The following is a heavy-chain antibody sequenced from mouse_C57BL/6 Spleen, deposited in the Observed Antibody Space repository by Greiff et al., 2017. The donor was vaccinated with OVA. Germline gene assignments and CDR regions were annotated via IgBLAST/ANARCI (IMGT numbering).Heavy chain of an antibody. CDR2: IRLKSDNYAT. J-gene: IGHJ2*01. D-gene: IGHD4-1*01. V-gene: IGHV6-3*01. CDR1: GFTFSNYW. CDR3: TGRNWD. Sequence: EVQLQESGGGLVQPGGSMKLSCVASGFTFSNYWMNWVRQSPEKGLEWVAQIRLKSDNYATHSAESVKGRFTISRDDSKSSVYLQMNNLRAEDTGIYYCTGRNWDWGQGTTLTVSS.